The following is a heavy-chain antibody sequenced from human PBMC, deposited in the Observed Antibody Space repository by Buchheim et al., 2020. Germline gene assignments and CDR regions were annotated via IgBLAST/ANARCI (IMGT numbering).Heavy chain of an antibody. J-gene: IGHJ4*02. V-gene: IGHV4-4*07. CDR2: IYTNDNT. CDR1: GGSISGYF. Sequence: QVQLQESGPGLVRPSETLSLTCTVSGGSISGYFWSWIRQPAGKGLEWIGRIYTNDNTNYNPSLTGRLTMSVDTSKNQFSLKLTSVTAADTAVYYCAREYSSRGSPYYFDLWGQGTL. CDR3: AREYSSRGSPYYFDL. D-gene: IGHD5-12*01.